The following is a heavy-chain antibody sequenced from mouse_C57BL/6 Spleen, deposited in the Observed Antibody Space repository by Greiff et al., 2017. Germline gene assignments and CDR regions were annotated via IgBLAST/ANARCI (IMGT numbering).Heavy chain of an antibody. CDR1: GYTFTSYW. J-gene: IGHJ2*01. CDR3: ARSGRDHDFDY. Sequence: QVQLQQSGAELVMPGASVKLSCKASGYTFTSYWMDWVKQRPGQGLEWIGEIDPSDSDTNYNQKVKGKYTLNVDKYSSTTYMQLSSLTSDDSAVDYCARSGRDHDFDYWGQGTTLTVSS. V-gene: IGHV1-69*01. CDR2: IDPSDSDT. D-gene: IGHD1-3*01.